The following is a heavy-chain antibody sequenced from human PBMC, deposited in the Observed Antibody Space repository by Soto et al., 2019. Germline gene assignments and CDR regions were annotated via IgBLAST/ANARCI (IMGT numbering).Heavy chain of an antibody. CDR1: GYTFTSYG. Sequence: QVRLVQSGAEVKKPGASVKVSCKASGYTFTSYGISWVRQAPGQGLEWMGWISAYNGNTNYAQKLQGRVTMTTDTSTSTAYMELRSLRSDDTAVYYCARETVTTGWYYYGMDVWGQGTTVTVSS. V-gene: IGHV1-18*01. CDR3: ARETVTTGWYYYGMDV. D-gene: IGHD4-17*01. CDR2: ISAYNGNT. J-gene: IGHJ6*02.